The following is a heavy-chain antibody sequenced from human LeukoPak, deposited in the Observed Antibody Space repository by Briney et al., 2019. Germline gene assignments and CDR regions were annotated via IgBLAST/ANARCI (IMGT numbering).Heavy chain of an antibody. CDR2: IYSGGST. Sequence: GGSLRLSCAASGFTVSSNYMSWVRQAPGKGLEWVSVIYSGGSTYYADSVKGRFTISRDNSKNTLYLQMNSLRAEDTAVYYCAKDVDYDSSGYYLYYYYGMDVWGQGTTVTVSS. CDR3: AKDVDYDSSGYYLYYYYGMDV. J-gene: IGHJ6*02. CDR1: GFTVSSNY. V-gene: IGHV3-66*01. D-gene: IGHD3-22*01.